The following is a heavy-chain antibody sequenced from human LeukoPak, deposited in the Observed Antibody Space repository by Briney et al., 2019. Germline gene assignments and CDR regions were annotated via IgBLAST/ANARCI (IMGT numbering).Heavy chain of an antibody. Sequence: VASLKVSCKASGYTFTGYYMYWVRQGPGQGLEWMGWINPNSGGTNYAQKFQDRVTMTRDTSISTVYMELSKLRSDDTAVYYCARSPDILTGEKFDYWGQGTLVTVSS. CDR3: ARSPDILTGEKFDY. V-gene: IGHV1-2*02. CDR2: INPNSGGT. J-gene: IGHJ4*02. D-gene: IGHD3-9*01. CDR1: GYTFTGYY.